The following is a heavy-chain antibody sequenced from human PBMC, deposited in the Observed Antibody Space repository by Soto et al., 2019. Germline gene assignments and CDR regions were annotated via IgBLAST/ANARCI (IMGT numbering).Heavy chain of an antibody. CDR2: VYHTGRT. Sequence: SETLSLTCTVSGGSFKSGSYSWSWIRQPPGKGLEWIGYVYHTGRTSYNPSLKSRVSISMDTSKNQFSLNLDSVTAADTAVYFCARDMSPDYYDSSGYFHQGAFDIWGQGTMVTVSS. J-gene: IGHJ3*02. CDR1: GGSFKSGSYS. V-gene: IGHV4-61*01. D-gene: IGHD3-22*01. CDR3: ARDMSPDYYDSSGYFHQGAFDI.